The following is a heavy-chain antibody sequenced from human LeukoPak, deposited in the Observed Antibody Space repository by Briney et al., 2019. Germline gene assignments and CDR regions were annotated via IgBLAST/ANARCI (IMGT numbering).Heavy chain of an antibody. CDR3: ASGYSGYDP. D-gene: IGHD5-12*01. J-gene: IGHJ5*02. CDR2: INQDASVS. CDR1: GFTFSDYW. Sequence: GGSLRLSCAASGFTFSDYWMSWVRQAPGQGLEWVANINQDASVSHYIDSVKGRFTISRDNAKNSLFLQMNSLRAEDTAVYYCASGYSGYDPWGQGTLVTVSS. V-gene: IGHV3-7*01.